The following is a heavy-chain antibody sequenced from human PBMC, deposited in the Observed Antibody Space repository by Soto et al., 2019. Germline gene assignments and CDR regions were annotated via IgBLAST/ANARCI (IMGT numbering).Heavy chain of an antibody. CDR3: ARGCVRFNL. V-gene: IGHV3-48*03. Sequence: EVQLLESGGGLVQPGGSLRLSCGVSGFTFNDFEMNWVRQAPGKGLEWLAYIDGSGTTKKYADSVRGRFTITRDNPNNSLFLQVVSVCVSDTRIYYCARGCVRFNLWCEGTLVSVS. J-gene: IGHJ5*02. CDR1: GFTFNDFE. CDR2: IDGSGTTK.